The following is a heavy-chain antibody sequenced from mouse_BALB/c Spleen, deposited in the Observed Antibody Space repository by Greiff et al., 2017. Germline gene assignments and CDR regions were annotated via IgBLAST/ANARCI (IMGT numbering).Heavy chain of an antibody. CDR3: ARSGITTATDYAMDY. J-gene: IGHJ4*01. Sequence: QVHVKQSGAELARPGASVKLSCKASGYTFTSYWMQWVKQRPGQGLEWIGAIYPGDGDTRYTQKFKGKATLTADKSSSTAYMQLSSLASEDSAVYYCARSGITTATDYAMDYWGQGTSVTVSS. V-gene: IGHV1-87*01. D-gene: IGHD1-2*01. CDR1: GYTFTSYW. CDR2: IYPGDGDT.